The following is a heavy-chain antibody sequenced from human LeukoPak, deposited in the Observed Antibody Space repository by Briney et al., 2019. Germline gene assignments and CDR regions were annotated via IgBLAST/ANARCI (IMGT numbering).Heavy chain of an antibody. CDR1: GGSISSSRYY. Sequence: SETLSLTCTVSGGSISSSRYYWGWIRQPPGKGLEWIGSIYYSGSTYYNPSLKSRVTISVDTSKNQFSLKLTSVTAADTAVYYCARQATTGSIDYWGQGTLVTVSS. D-gene: IGHD5-12*01. CDR2: IYYSGST. CDR3: ARQATTGSIDY. V-gene: IGHV4-39*01. J-gene: IGHJ4*02.